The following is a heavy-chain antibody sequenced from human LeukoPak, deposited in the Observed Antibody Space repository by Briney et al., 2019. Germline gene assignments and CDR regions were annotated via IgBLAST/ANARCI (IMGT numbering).Heavy chain of an antibody. CDR1: GYTFTGYY. CDR2: INPNSGGT. Sequence: GASVKVSCKASGYTFTGYYMHWVRQAPGQGLEWMEWINPNSGGTNYAQKFQGRVTMTRDTSISTAYMELSRLRSDDTAVYYCARASKDIVVVVAAYIDYWGQGTLVTVSS. CDR3: ARASKDIVVVVAAYIDY. V-gene: IGHV1-2*02. D-gene: IGHD2-15*01. J-gene: IGHJ4*02.